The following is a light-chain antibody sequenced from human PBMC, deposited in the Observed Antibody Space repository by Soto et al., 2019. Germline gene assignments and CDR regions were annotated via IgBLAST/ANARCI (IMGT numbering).Light chain of an antibody. CDR2: EGS. Sequence: QSALTQPASVSGSPGQSITISCTGTSSDVGTYNLVSWYQHHPGKGPKLMIYEGSKRPSGVSNRFSGSKSGNTASLTISGLQAEDEADYYCCSYAGSSTWVFGGGTQLTVL. J-gene: IGLJ7*01. V-gene: IGLV2-23*01. CDR3: CSYAGSSTWV. CDR1: SSDVGTYNL.